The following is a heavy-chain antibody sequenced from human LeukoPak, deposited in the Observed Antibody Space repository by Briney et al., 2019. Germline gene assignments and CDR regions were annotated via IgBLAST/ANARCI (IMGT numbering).Heavy chain of an antibody. CDR2: IKPDGSEI. D-gene: IGHD6-19*01. V-gene: IGHV3-7*02. Sequence: GGSLRLSCVASGFSFSDSWMDWVRQAPGRGVEWVANIKPDGSEIYYVDAVKGRFTISRDNAKTSLYLQMNSLRADDTAVYYCTRSLDYWGQGTPVTVSS. J-gene: IGHJ4*02. CDR3: TRSLDY. CDR1: GFSFSDSW.